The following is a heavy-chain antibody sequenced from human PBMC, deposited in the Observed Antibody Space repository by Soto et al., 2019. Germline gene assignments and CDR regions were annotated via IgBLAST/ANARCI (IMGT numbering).Heavy chain of an antibody. CDR2: IYYSGST. D-gene: IGHD6-6*01. CDR3: ARAKYSSSSPFDY. Sequence: TSETLSLTCTVSGGSISSSSYYWGWIRQPPGKGLEWIGNIYYSGSTYYNPSLKSRVTISVDTSKNQFSLKLNSVTAADTAVYYCARAKYSSSSPFDYWGQGTLVTVSS. V-gene: IGHV4-39*07. J-gene: IGHJ4*02. CDR1: GGSISSSSYY.